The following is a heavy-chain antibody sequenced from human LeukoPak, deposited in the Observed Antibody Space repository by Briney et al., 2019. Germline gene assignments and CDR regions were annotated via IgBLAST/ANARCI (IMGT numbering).Heavy chain of an antibody. CDR2: INQDGSEK. D-gene: IGHD6-25*01. J-gene: IGHJ4*02. CDR3: ARDIAAIGFLQRYDY. V-gene: IGHV3-7*01. Sequence: PGGSLTQTCAASGFTFSSYWMNWVRQAPGKGLEWVANINQDGSEKYYVDSVKGRFTISRDNAKNSLYLQMNSLRAEDTAVYYCARDIAAIGFLQRYDYSGQGTPFTLSS. CDR1: GFTFSSYW.